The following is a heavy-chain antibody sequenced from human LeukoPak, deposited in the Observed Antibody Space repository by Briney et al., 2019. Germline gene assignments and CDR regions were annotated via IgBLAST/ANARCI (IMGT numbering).Heavy chain of an antibody. J-gene: IGHJ4*02. Sequence: GGSLRLSCAASGFTFSNAWMSWVRQAPGKGLEWVGRIKSETDGGTTDYAAPVKGRFTISRDDSKNTLYLQMNSLKTEDTAVYYCTTDTGATTSFDYWGQGTLVTVSS. CDR3: TTDTGATTSFDY. CDR2: IKSETDGGTT. D-gene: IGHD1-26*01. V-gene: IGHV3-15*01. CDR1: GFTFSNAW.